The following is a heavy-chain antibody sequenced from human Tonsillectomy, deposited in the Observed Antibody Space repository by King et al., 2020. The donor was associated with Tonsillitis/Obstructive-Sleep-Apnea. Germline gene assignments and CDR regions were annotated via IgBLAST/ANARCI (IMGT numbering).Heavy chain of an antibody. D-gene: IGHD6-6*01. Sequence: VQLVESGGGLVKPGGSLRLSCAASGFTFSRYSMNWVRQAPGKGLEWVSSISSSSSYIYYADSVKGRFTISRDNAKNSLYLQMNSLRAEDTAVYYCARAKSLDMDVWGKGTTVTVSS. CDR1: GFTFSRYS. J-gene: IGHJ6*03. V-gene: IGHV3-21*01. CDR3: ARAKSLDMDV. CDR2: ISSSSSYI.